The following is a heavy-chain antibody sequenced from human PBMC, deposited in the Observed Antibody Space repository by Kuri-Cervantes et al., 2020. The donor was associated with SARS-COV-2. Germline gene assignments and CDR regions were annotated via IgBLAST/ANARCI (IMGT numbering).Heavy chain of an antibody. V-gene: IGHV3-30*04. J-gene: IGHJ4*02. CDR2: ISRDGRNK. CDR1: GFTFNTCA. D-gene: IGHD2-21*01. Sequence: GESLKISCAASGFTFNTCAIHWVRQGPGKGREWVTRISRDGRNKNYAGFVKGRFTISRDNSKSTLYLQINSLRTEDTAIFYCARARVGVIDFWGQGALVTVSS. CDR3: ARARVGVIDF.